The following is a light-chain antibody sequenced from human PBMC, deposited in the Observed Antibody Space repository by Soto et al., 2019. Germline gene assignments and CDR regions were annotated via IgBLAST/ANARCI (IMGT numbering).Light chain of an antibody. V-gene: IGLV2-8*01. CDR2: EVS. Sequence: QSALTQPPSASGSPGQSVTISCTGTSSDVGGYYYVSWYQQHPGKAPKLMIYEVSKRPSGVPDRSSGSKSGNTASLTVSGLQAEDEADYYCSSYAGSNNYVFGTGTKLTVL. CDR3: SSYAGSNNYV. CDR1: SSDVGGYYY. J-gene: IGLJ1*01.